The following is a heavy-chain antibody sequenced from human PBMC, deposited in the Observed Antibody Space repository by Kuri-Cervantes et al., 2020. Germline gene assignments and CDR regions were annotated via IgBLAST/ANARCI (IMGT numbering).Heavy chain of an antibody. CDR3: ARGRDGYNYRPNTFVDY. D-gene: IGHD5-24*01. CDR2: ISAYNGDT. J-gene: IGHJ4*02. V-gene: IGHV1-18*01. CDR1: GYTFTNHG. Sequence: ASVKVSCKASGYTFTNHGISWVRQAPGQGLEWMGWISAYNGDTNYEQKLQDRVTMTTDTSTSTAYMELSSLRSEDTAVYYCARGRDGYNYRPNTFVDYWGQGTLVTVSS.